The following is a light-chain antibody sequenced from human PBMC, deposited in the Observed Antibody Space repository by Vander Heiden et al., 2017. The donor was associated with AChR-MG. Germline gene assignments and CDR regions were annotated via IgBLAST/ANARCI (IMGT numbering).Light chain of an antibody. CDR1: QSVSSN. CDR3: QQDKNWPPDT. V-gene: IGKV3-15*01. J-gene: IGKJ2*01. CDR2: GAS. Sequence: EIVMTQSPATLSVSPGERATLSCRASQSVSSNLAWYQQKPGQAPRLLIYGASTRATGIPARFSGSGSGTEFTLTISSLQSEDFAVYYCQQDKNWPPDTFGQGTKLEIK.